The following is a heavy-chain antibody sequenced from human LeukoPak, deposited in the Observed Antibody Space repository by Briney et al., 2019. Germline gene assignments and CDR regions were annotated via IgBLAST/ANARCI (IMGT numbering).Heavy chain of an antibody. V-gene: IGHV1-2*06. CDR2: INADSGGT. J-gene: IGHJ5*02. D-gene: IGHD3-22*01. CDR3: ARQADYLDNSGHYYVGGLNP. CDR1: RYIFTGFN. Sequence: ASVKVSRKASRYIFTGFNFHWVRQAPGQGLEWMGRINADSGGTDLAQKFQGRITMTRDTSVSTTYMELTGLISDDTAIYYCARQADYLDNSGHYYVGGLNPWGRGTLVTVSS.